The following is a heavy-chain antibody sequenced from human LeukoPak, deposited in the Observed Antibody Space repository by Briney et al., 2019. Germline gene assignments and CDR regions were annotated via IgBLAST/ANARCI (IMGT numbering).Heavy chain of an antibody. J-gene: IGHJ5*02. V-gene: IGHV4-34*12. D-gene: IGHD6-13*01. CDR2: VLHTGST. CDR3: ARGPAALHP. Sequence: PSETLSLTCAVHGYSLTNHYWIWIRQPPGKGLEWIAEVLHTGSTNCNPSFKSRATISVDTSKNQFFLNLTSVTAADTAVYYCARGPAALHPWGQGLLVTVSS. CDR1: GYSLTNHY.